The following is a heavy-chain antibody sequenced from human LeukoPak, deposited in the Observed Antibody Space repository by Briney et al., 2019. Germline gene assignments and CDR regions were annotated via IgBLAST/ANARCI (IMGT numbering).Heavy chain of an antibody. D-gene: IGHD2-2*02. CDR2: IIPIFGTA. J-gene: IGHJ4*02. CDR3: AGGRYCSSTSCCTPYYFDY. V-gene: IGHV1-69*05. CDR1: GGTFSSYA. Sequence: SVKVSCKASGGTFSSYAISWVRQAPGQGLEWMGGIIPIFGTANYAQKFQGRVTITTDESTSTAYMELSSLRSEDTAVYYCAGGRYCSSTSCCTPYYFDYWGQGTLVTVSS.